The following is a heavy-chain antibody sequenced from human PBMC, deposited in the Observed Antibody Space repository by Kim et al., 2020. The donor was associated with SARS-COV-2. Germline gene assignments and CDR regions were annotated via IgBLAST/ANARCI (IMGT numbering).Heavy chain of an antibody. CDR1: GGSVSSGSYY. CDR2: IYYSGST. V-gene: IGHV4-61*01. Sequence: SETLSLTCTVSGGSVSSGSYYWSWIRQPPGKGLEWIGYIYYSGSTNYNPSLKSRVTISVDTSKNQFSLKLSSVTAADTAVYYCARDFLRYYFDYWGQGT. CDR3: ARDFLRYYFDY. D-gene: IGHD4-17*01. J-gene: IGHJ4*02.